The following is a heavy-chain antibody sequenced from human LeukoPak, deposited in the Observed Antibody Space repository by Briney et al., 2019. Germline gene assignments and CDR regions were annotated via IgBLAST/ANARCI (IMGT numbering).Heavy chain of an antibody. D-gene: IGHD2-2*01. V-gene: IGHV4-34*01. CDR2: INHSGTS. J-gene: IGHJ3*01. CDR3: ARGHQPVALYAFDV. Sequence: PSETLSLTCAVYGGSFSGHYWTWIRQPPGKGLEWIGEINHSGTSNYNPPLKSRVTISVDTSKNQFSLKVTSVTAADTAMYYCARGHQPVALYAFDVWGRGTMVTVPS. CDR1: GGSFSGHY.